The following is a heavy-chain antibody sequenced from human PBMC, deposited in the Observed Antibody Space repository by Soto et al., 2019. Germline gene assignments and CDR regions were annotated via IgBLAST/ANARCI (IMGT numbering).Heavy chain of an antibody. J-gene: IGHJ5*02. Sequence: GGSLRLSCVASGFSFSNHHMNWIRQAPGKGLEWVSYISISSDYKHYADSVRGRFTVSRDNARNSLYLQMNSLRDEDTAVYYCARTGDSSSYDPWGQGTLVTVSS. CDR3: ARTGDSSSYDP. CDR1: GFSFSNHH. CDR2: ISISSDYK. V-gene: IGHV3-11*03. D-gene: IGHD6-6*01.